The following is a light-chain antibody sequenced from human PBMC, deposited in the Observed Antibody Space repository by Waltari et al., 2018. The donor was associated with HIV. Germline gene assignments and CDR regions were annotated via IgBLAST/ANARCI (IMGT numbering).Light chain of an antibody. Sequence: EIVLTQSPGTLSLSPGERATLSCRASQTVYSPYLAWYQHRPGQAPRLLIFGASSRATGIPDRFSGSGSGTDCTLTISRLEPEDFAVYYCLQYGSSPGTFGQGTKVEIK. J-gene: IGKJ1*01. V-gene: IGKV3-20*01. CDR3: LQYGSSPGT. CDR2: GAS. CDR1: QTVYSPY.